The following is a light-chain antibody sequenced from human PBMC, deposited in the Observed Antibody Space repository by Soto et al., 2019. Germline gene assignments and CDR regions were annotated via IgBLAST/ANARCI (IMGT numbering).Light chain of an antibody. CDR1: QSINSF. V-gene: IGKV3-11*01. J-gene: IGKJ4*01. CDR3: QQRADWPLT. Sequence: VLTQSPATLSLSPGERATLSCRASQSINSFLAWYQHKPGQAPRLLVYDTSNRATGIPARFSGSRSGTEFTLIISSLEPEDFAVYYCQQRADWPLTFGGGTTVELK. CDR2: DTS.